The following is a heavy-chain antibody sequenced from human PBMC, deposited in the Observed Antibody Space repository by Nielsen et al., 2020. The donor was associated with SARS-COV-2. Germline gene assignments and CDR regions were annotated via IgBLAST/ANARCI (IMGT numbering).Heavy chain of an antibody. V-gene: IGHV3-30*18. CDR1: GFTFSSYG. CDR3: AKNPQITMVRGRCYYYGMDV. J-gene: IGHJ6*02. CDR2: ISYDGSNK. D-gene: IGHD3-10*01. Sequence: GESLKISYAASGFTFSSYGMHWVRQAPGKGLEWVAVISYDGSNKYYADSVKGRFTISRDNSKNTLYLQMNSLRAEDTAVYYCAKNPQITMVRGRCYYYGMDVWGQGTTVTVSS.